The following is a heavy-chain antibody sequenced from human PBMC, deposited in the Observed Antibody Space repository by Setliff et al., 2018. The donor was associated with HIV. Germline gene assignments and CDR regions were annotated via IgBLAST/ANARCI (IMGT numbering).Heavy chain of an antibody. J-gene: IGHJ3*01. Sequence: SETLSLTCTVSGGSISTSRHYWGWIRQPPGKGLEWIGSIYYTGSTYYNPSLKSRLTISVDTSKNQVSLTLSSVTPADTAVYYCARHICGTTACYAVDVWGPGTMVTVSS. V-gene: IGHV4-39*07. CDR1: GGSISTSRHY. CDR2: IYYTGST. D-gene: IGHD2-2*01. CDR3: ARHICGTTACYAVDV.